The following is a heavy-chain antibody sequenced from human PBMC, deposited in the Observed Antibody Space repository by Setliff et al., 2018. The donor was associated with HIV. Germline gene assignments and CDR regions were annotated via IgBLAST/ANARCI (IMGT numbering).Heavy chain of an antibody. CDR2: INTETGKP. Sequence: ASVKVSCKASGYTFTSYAVNWLRQAPGQNLEWMGWINTETGKPMYAQGFTGRFVFSLDTSVSTAYLQINSLKTEDTAMYYCARVGSYWSTFDYWGQGALVTVSS. V-gene: IGHV7-4-1*02. CDR1: GYTFTSYA. CDR3: ARVGSYWSTFDY. D-gene: IGHD1-26*01. J-gene: IGHJ4*02.